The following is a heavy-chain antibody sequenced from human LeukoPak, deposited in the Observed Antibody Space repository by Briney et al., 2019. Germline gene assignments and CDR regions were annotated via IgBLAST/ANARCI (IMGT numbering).Heavy chain of an antibody. V-gene: IGHV3-43*01. CDR3: ATGSGTYSPDY. D-gene: IGHD3-10*01. J-gene: IGHJ4*02. CDR1: GFTFDDYT. CDR2: INWDGGNT. Sequence: PGGSLRLSCAASGFTFDDYTMHWVRQGPGMGLEWASLINWDGGNTYYADSVKGRFTISRDNSKNSLYLQMNNLRTEDTALYYCATGSGTYSPDYWGQGTLVTVSS.